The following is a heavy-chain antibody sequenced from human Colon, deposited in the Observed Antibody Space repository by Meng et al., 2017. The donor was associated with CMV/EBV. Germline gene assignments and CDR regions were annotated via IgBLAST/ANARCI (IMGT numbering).Heavy chain of an antibody. J-gene: IGHJ4*02. CDR1: GHTFTGYL. V-gene: IGHV1-2*02. CDR3: ARVYWSSLGTFDY. CDR2: INPNKGDT. Sequence: QGHAGQVGADVKKPGAAVKVSCKASGHTFTGYLLPWVRQAPAKGLAYMGNINPNKGDTYYLQKFHGRVTMTRDTSINTAYMDLARLTSDDTAVYYCARVYWSSLGTFDYWGQGTLVTVSS. D-gene: IGHD2-8*02.